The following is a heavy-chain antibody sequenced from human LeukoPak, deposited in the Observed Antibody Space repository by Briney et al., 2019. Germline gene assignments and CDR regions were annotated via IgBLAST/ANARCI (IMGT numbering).Heavy chain of an antibody. J-gene: IGHJ5*02. CDR1: GFTFSSYW. V-gene: IGHV3-7*01. Sequence: PGGSLRLSCAASGFTFSSYWMSWVRQAPGKGLEWVANIKQDGSEKYYVDSVKGRFTISRDNAKNSLYLQMNSLRAEDTAEYYCAREYSSGWLGWFDPWGQGTLVTVSS. CDR3: AREYSSGWLGWFDP. CDR2: IKQDGSEK. D-gene: IGHD6-19*01.